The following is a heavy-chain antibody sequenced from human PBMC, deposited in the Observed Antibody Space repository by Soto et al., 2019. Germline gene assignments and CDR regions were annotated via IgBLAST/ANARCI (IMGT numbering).Heavy chain of an antibody. Sequence: SVKVSCKASGFTFTSSAMQWVRQARGQRLEWIGWIVVGSGNTNYAQKFQGRVTITRDTSASTAYMELSSLRSEDTAVYYCARDLGGWPDYWGQGTLVTGSS. CDR2: IVVGSGNT. D-gene: IGHD2-15*01. V-gene: IGHV1-58*02. CDR1: GFTFTSSA. CDR3: ARDLGGWPDY. J-gene: IGHJ4*02.